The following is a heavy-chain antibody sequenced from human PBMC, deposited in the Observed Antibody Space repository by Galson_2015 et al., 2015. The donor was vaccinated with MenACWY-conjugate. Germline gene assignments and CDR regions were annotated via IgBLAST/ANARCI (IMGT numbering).Heavy chain of an antibody. D-gene: IGHD7-27*01. CDR1: GFSLRTSGLC. CDR3: ARRWGLVGPHLDY. Sequence: PALVKPIQSLTVPCTFSGFSLRTSGLCVGWIRQPPGKALEWLAIIAWDGDEYYNTSLKTRLSISKDNSKNQVVLTVTNMDPADTATYYCARRWGLVGPHLDYWGQGTQVTASS. J-gene: IGHJ4*02. CDR2: IAWDGDE. V-gene: IGHV2-70*12.